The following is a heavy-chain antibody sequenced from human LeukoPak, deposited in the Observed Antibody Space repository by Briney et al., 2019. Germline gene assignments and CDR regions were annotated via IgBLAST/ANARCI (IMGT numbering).Heavy chain of an antibody. J-gene: IGHJ4*02. CDR1: GFTFSDYY. CDR2: ISSSGSTI. V-gene: IGHV3-11*04. CDR3: ASTSGVRGARGYVDY. D-gene: IGHD3-10*01. Sequence: PGGSLRLSCAASGFTFSDYYMSWLRQAPGKGLEWVSYISSSGSTIYYADSVKGRFTIPRDNAKNSLYLQMNSLRAEDTAVYYCASTSGVRGARGYVDYWDQGTLVTVSS.